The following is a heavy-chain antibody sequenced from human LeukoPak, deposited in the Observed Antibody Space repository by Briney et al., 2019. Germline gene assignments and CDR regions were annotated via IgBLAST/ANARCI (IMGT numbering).Heavy chain of an antibody. J-gene: IGHJ5*02. D-gene: IGHD3-3*01. CDR3: ARALIITIFGVVRQNWFDP. CDR1: GDSITSDKW. CDR2: INHSGST. V-gene: IGHV4-4*02. Sequence: TSETLSLTCAVSGDSITSDKWWTWVRQPPGQGLEWIGEINHSGSTNYNPSLKSRVTISVDTSKNQFSLKLSSVTAADTAVYYCARALIITIFGVVRQNWFDPWGQGTLVTVSS.